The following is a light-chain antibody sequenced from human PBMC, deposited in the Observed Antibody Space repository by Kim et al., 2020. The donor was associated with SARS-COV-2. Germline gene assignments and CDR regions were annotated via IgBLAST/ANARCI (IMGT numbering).Light chain of an antibody. Sequence: GKTVTISCPRRSGSIASNYLQWYQQRPGSAPTTVIYEDNQRPSGVPDRFSGSIDSSSNSASLTISGLKTEDEADYYCQSYDSSNVVFGGGTQLTVL. CDR2: EDN. J-gene: IGLJ2*01. V-gene: IGLV6-57*03. CDR3: QSYDSSNVV. CDR1: SGSIASNY.